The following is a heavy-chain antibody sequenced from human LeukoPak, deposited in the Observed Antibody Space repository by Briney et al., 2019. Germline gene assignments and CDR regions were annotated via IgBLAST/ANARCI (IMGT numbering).Heavy chain of an antibody. CDR1: GGSISSNW. CDR2: IYHSGST. Sequence: SGTLSLTCAVSGGSISSNWWSWVRQPPGKGLEWIGEIYHSGSTYYNPSLKSRVTISVDTSKNQFSLKLSSVTAADTAVYYCARDQDYYGSGSYGPDYWGQGTLITVSS. CDR3: ARDQDYYGSGSYGPDY. V-gene: IGHV4-4*02. D-gene: IGHD3-10*01. J-gene: IGHJ4*02.